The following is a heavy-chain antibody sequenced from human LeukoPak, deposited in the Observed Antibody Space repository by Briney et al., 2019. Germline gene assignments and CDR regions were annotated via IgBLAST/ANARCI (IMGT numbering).Heavy chain of an antibody. CDR2: INPNSGGT. CDR3: ARDLAARRKPNYLDY. D-gene: IGHD6-6*01. CDR1: GYTFTGYY. Sequence: VASVKVSCKASGYTFTGYYMHWVRQAPGQGLEWMGWINPNSGGTNYAQKFQGRVTMTRDTSISTAYMELSRLRSDDTAVYYCARDLAARRKPNYLDYWGQGTLVTVSS. V-gene: IGHV1-2*02. J-gene: IGHJ4*02.